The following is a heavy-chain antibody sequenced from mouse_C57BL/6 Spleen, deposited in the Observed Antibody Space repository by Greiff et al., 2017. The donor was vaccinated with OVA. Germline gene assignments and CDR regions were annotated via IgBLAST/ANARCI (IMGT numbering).Heavy chain of an antibody. CDR2: FYPGSGSI. V-gene: IGHV1-62-2*01. CDR1: GYTFTEYT. CDR3: ARHGPYDYGSSYDWYFDV. J-gene: IGHJ1*03. Sequence: VQLQQSGAELVKPGASVKLSCKASGYTFTEYTIHWVKQRSGQGLEWIGWFYPGSGSIKYNEKFKDKATLTADKSSSTVYMELSRLTSEDSAVYFRARHGPYDYGSSYDWYFDVWGTGTTVTVSS. D-gene: IGHD1-1*01.